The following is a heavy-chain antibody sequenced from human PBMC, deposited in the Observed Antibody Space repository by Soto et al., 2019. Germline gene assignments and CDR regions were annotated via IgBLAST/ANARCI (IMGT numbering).Heavy chain of an antibody. V-gene: IGHV4-39*01. CDR3: TRAPVSGSYCFDF. Sequence: SETLSLTCTVYGGSISSSSYYWGWIRQPPGKGLEWIGSIYYSGSTYYNPSLKSRVTISVDTSKNQFSLKLSSVTAADTAVYYCTRAPVSGSYCFDFWGQGTPVTVSS. D-gene: IGHD1-26*01. CDR1: GGSISSSSYY. CDR2: IYYSGST. J-gene: IGHJ4*02.